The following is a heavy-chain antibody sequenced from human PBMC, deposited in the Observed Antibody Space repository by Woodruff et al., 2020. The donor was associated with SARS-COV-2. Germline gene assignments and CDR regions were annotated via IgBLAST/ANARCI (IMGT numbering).Heavy chain of an antibody. Sequence: GKGLEWVSYISSSGSTIYYADSVKGRFTISRDNAKNSLYLQMNSLRAEDTAVYYCARDEQQLVNDYYYYYYMDVWGKGTTVTVS. CDR3: ARDEQQLVNDYYYYYYMDV. V-gene: IGHV3-11*01. D-gene: IGHD6-13*01. J-gene: IGHJ6*03. CDR2: ISSSGSTI.